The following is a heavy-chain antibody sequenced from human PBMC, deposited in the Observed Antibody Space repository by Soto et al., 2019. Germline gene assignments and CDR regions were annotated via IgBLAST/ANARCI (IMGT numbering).Heavy chain of an antibody. CDR1: GYSISSSNW. J-gene: IGHJ3*02. V-gene: IGHV4-28*01. CDR3: ARKNGVLDAFDI. D-gene: IGHD4-17*01. CDR2: IYYSGST. Sequence: SSETLSLTCAVSGYSISSSNWWGWIRQPPGKGLEWIGYIYYSGSTYYNPSLKSRVTMSVDTSKNQFSLKLSSVTAVDTAVYYCARKNGVLDAFDIWGRGTMVTVSS.